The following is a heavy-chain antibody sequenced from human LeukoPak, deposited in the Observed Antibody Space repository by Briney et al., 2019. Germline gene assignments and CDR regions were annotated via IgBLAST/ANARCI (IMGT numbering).Heavy chain of an antibody. CDR3: AARHGTYYDFWSGWGSSYYYHGMDV. CDR1: GGSISSYY. V-gene: IGHV4-59*08. CDR2: IYYSGST. D-gene: IGHD3-3*01. J-gene: IGHJ6*02. Sequence: SETLSLTCTVSGGSISSYYWSWIRQPPGKGLEWIGYIYYSGSTNYNPSLKSRVTISVDTSKNQFSLKLSSVTAADTAVYYCAARHGTYYDFWSGWGSSYYYHGMDVWGQGTTVTVSS.